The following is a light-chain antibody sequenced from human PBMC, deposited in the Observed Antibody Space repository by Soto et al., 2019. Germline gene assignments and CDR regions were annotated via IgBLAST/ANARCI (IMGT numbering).Light chain of an antibody. CDR1: ENINSY. CDR3: QQRSKWPLT. CDR2: DVF. V-gene: IGKV3-11*01. Sequence: EIVLTQSPATLSLSPGERATLSCRATENINSYLAWYQQKPGQAPRLLIYDVFNRATGIPARFSGSGSGTDFTLTISSLEPEDFAVYYCQQRSKWPLTFGGGTKVEIK. J-gene: IGKJ4*01.